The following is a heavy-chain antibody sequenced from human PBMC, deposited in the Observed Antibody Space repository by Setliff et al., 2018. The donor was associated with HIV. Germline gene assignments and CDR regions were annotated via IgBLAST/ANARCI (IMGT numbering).Heavy chain of an antibody. CDR3: ARGIATLTASFDY. J-gene: IGHJ4*02. V-gene: IGHV5-51*01. CDR2: IYPGDSDT. CDR1: GYSFTSYW. D-gene: IGHD2-21*02. Sequence: GESLKISCKGSGYSFTSYWIGWVRQMPGKGLEWMGIIYPGDSDTRYSPSFQGRVTLSADKSISTAYLQWSSLQTSDSGMYYCARGIATLTASFDYWGQGSLVTVSS.